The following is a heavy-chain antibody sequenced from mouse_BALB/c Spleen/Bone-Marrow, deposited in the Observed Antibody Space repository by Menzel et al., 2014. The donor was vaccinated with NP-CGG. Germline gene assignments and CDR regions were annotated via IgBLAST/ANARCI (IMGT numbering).Heavy chain of an antibody. J-gene: IGHJ4*01. CDR1: GFSLTSYG. D-gene: IGHD1-1*01. Sequence: VQLQQSGPGLVAPSQSLCITCTVSGFSLTSYGVHWVRQPPGKVLEWLGVIWAGGSTNYNSALMSRLSISKDNSKSQVFLKMNSLQTDDTAMYYCARGSYYEGAMDYWGQGTSVTVSS. V-gene: IGHV2-9*02. CDR2: IWAGGST. CDR3: ARGSYYEGAMDY.